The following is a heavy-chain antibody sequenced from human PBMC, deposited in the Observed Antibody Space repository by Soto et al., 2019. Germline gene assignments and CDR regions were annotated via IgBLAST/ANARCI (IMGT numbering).Heavy chain of an antibody. V-gene: IGHV4-39*01. J-gene: IGHJ4*02. D-gene: IGHD3-10*01. CDR1: GDSIISEIYY. CDR2: IFYSGST. Sequence: QLHLQESGPGLVRPSETLSLICTVSGDSIISEIYYWGWIRQSPGKGLEWIGSIFYSGSTYYNPSLKSRVTMSVDTSKSHFSLKLNSVTAADTAVYYCTRHGYYYRSGNCHFWGQGTLVTVSS. CDR3: TRHGYYYRSGNCHF.